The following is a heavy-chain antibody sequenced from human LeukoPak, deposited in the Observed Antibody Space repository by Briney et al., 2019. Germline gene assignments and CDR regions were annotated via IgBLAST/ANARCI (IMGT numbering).Heavy chain of an antibody. CDR1: GFTFGPYW. CDR2: IKDDGSAQ. Sequence: GGSLRLPCAASGFTFGPYWMSWFRQAPGKGPEWVASIKDDGSAQFYVDSLEGRFTISRDNAKNTLYLQMDTMRVEDTAVYYCARHIVGEQNFDYWSQGTLVTVSS. J-gene: IGHJ4*02. D-gene: IGHD3-16*02. CDR3: ARHIVGEQNFDY. V-gene: IGHV3-7*01.